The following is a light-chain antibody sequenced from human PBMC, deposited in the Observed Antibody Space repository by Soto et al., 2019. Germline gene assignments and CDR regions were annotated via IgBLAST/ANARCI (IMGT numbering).Light chain of an antibody. J-gene: IGLJ1*01. CDR1: SSDVGGYNY. V-gene: IGLV2-14*01. CDR2: EVT. CDR3: SSYTNINTRACV. Sequence: QSVLTQPASVSGSPGQSITISCTGTSSDVGGYNYVCWYQHHPGKAPKLIIYEVTDRPSGVSNRFSGSKSGNTASLTISGLQAEDEAEYYCSSYTNINTRACVFGTGTKVTVL.